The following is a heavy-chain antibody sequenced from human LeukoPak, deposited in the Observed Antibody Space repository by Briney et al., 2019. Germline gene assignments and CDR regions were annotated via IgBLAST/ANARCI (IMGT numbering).Heavy chain of an antibody. V-gene: IGHV4-31*03. CDR2: KYYSGSA. CDR1: GVSVSDGRYY. D-gene: IGHD2-21*01. CDR3: ATPYCGGISCLDVFNM. Sequence: KASETLSLTCNVSGVSVSDGRYYWTWIRQHPGTGLEWIGYKYYSGSATYNPSLKSRLTISIDTSKNQFSLQLSSVTAADTATYYCATPYCGGISCLDVFNMWGQGTRVTVSS. J-gene: IGHJ3*02.